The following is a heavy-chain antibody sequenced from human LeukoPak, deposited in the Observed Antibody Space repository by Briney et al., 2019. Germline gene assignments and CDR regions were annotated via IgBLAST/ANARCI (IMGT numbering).Heavy chain of an antibody. CDR1: GGSFSGYY. J-gene: IGHJ4*02. D-gene: IGHD6-19*01. V-gene: IGHV4-34*01. CDR2: INHSGST. Sequence: SETLSLTCAVYGGSFSGYYWSWIRQPPGKGLEWIGEINHSGSTNYNPSLKSRVTISVDTSKNQFSLKLSSVTAADTAVYYCAGGGLPRRLVPFDYWGQGTLVTVSS. CDR3: AGGGLPRRLVPFDY.